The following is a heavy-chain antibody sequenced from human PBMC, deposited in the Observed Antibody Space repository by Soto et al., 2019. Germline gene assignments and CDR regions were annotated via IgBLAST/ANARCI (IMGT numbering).Heavy chain of an antibody. CDR1: GYTLTELS. V-gene: IGHV1-24*01. Sequence: ASVKVSCKVSGYTLTELSMHWVRQAPGKGLEWMGGSDPEDGETIYAQKFQGRVTITADESTSTAYMELSSLRSEDTAVYYCASVGSMSSSWYGTDYWGQGTLVTVSS. CDR3: ASVGSMSSSWYGTDY. J-gene: IGHJ4*02. D-gene: IGHD6-13*01. CDR2: SDPEDGET.